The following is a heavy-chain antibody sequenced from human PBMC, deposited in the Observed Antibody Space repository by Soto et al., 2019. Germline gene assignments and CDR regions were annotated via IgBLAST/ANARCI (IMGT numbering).Heavy chain of an antibody. CDR2: IYYSGST. CDR1: GGSISSGGYY. CDR3: ARASSTRGYSYGYWFDP. J-gene: IGHJ5*02. V-gene: IGHV4-31*03. Sequence: SETLSLTCTVSGGSISSGGYYWSWIRQHPGKGLEWIGYIYYSGSTYYNPSLKSRVTISVDTSKNQFSLKLSSVTAADTAVYYCARASSTRGYSYGYWFDPWGQGTLVTVSS. D-gene: IGHD5-18*01.